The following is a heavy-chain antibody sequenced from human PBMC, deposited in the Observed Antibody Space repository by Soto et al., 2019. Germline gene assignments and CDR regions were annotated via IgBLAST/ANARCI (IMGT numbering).Heavy chain of an antibody. J-gene: IGHJ5*02. V-gene: IGHV3-64D*09. CDR2: ISSNGGST. D-gene: IGHD3-3*01. CDR3: VKPSNYDLWSGYNCFDP. Sequence: GGSLRLSCSASGFTFSSYAMHWVRQAPGKGLEYVSAISSNGGSTYYADSVKGRFTISRDNSKNTLYLQMSSLRAEDTAVDYCVKPSNYDLWSGYNCFDPWGQGTLVTVSS. CDR1: GFTFSSYA.